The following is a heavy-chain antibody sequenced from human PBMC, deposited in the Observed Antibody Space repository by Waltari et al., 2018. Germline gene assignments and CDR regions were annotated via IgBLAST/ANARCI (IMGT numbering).Heavy chain of an antibody. CDR1: GFTFSRYW. CDR3: ARVATKTYSSPVPGRPYYYGMDV. V-gene: IGHV3-74*01. CDR2: ISSDGSSV. Sequence: EEQLVESGGGLAHPGESLRLSCAASGFTFSRYWMDWVRQAPGQGLVWVSRISSDGSSVTYADSVKGRFTISRDNAKNTLYVQMNRLRAEDTAVYYCARVATKTYSSPVPGRPYYYGMDVWGQGTTVTVSS. J-gene: IGHJ6*02. D-gene: IGHD3-22*01.